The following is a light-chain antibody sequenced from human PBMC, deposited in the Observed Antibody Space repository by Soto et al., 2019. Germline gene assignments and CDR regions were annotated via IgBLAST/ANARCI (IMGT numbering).Light chain of an antibody. CDR1: QAISSY. CDR2: AAS. Sequence: DIQLTQSPSFLSASVGDRVTITCRASQAISSYLAWFQQRPGKAPKVLIYAASTLQSGVPSRFSGSASGTEFTLTISNLKPEDFATYFCKQLNSYPGTFGQGTNVEIK. V-gene: IGKV1-9*01. J-gene: IGKJ1*01. CDR3: KQLNSYPGT.